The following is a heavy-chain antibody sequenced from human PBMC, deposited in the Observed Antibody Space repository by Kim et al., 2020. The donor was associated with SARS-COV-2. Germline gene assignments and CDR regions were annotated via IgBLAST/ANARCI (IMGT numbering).Heavy chain of an antibody. CDR2: INPSDSYT. V-gene: IGHV5-10-1*01. CDR3: ARLVVQVIRMDV. J-gene: IGHJ6*02. D-gene: IGHD2-21*01. Sequence: GESLKISCKGSGYSFTSHWISWVRQMPGKGLEWMGRINPSDSYTTYSPSFQGHVSISVDKSIDTAYLQWSSLEASDTAMYYCARLVVQVIRMDVWGQGTTVTVSS. CDR1: GYSFTSHW.